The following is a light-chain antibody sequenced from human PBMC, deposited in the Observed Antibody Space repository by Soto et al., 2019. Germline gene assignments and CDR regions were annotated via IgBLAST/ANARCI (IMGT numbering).Light chain of an antibody. CDR1: QSIVTY. Sequence: IQRTHSPCSLSASVVERVTITFLASQSIVTYLNWYLQKPGKAPKLLIYAASNLQSGVPSRFSGSGSGTDFTLTISSLQPEDFATYFCQQSYSTPQWTCGQGTTGDIK. V-gene: IGKV1-39*01. J-gene: IGKJ1*01. CDR2: AAS. CDR3: QQSYSTPQWT.